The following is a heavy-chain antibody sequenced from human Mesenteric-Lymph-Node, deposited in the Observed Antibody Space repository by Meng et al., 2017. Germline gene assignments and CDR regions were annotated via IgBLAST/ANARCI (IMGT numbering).Heavy chain of an antibody. CDR2: MYYTGNT. CDR3: ARVFYDSRGVNWFDP. J-gene: IGHJ5*02. Sequence: SETLSLTCTVSGTTISNTNYYWSWIRQHPGKGLECIGHMYYTGNTYYNPSLKSRVSMSVDTSKNQFSVRLNSVTAADTAIYYCARVFYDSRGVNWFDPWGQGILVTVSS. CDR1: GTTISNTNYY. D-gene: IGHD3-22*01. V-gene: IGHV4-31*03.